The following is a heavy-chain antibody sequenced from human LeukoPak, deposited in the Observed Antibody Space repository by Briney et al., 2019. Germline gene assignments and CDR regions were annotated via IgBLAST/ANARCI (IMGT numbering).Heavy chain of an antibody. CDR1: GGSISSSSYY. V-gene: IGHV4-39*01. D-gene: IGHD5-18*01. CDR3: ARHYSPVARNWFDP. Sequence: PSETLSLTCTVSGGSISSSSYYWGWIRQPPGKGLEWIGSIYYSGSTYYNLSLKSRVTRSVDTSKSHFSLTLSSVTAADTAVYYCARHYSPVARNWFDPWGQGTLVIVSS. CDR2: IYYSGST. J-gene: IGHJ5*02.